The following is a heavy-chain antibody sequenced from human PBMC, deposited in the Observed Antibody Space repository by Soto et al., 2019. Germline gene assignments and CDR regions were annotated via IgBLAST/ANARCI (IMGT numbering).Heavy chain of an antibody. CDR3: AREGFLGYCSGGSCRGWFDP. CDR1: GGSISSGDYY. V-gene: IGHV4-30-4*01. J-gene: IGHJ5*02. D-gene: IGHD2-15*01. Sequence: QVQLQESGPGLVKPSQTLSLTCTVSGGSISSGDYYWSWIRQPPGKGLEWMGYIYYSGSTYYNPSLRSGVTISVDTSKNQFSLKLSSVTAADTVVYYCAREGFLGYCSGGSCRGWFDPWGQGTLVTVSS. CDR2: IYYSGST.